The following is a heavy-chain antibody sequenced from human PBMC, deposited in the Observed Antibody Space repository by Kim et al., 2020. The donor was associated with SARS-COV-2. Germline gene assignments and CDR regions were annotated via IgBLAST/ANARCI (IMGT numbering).Heavy chain of an antibody. J-gene: IGHJ4*02. CDR2: YGGGSSP. Sequence: YGGGSSPYYAAPVKGRFTISRDNSKTTLYLQMNSLRAEDTAVYYCASREDWGQGTLVTVSS. CDR3: ASRED. V-gene: IGHV3-23*03.